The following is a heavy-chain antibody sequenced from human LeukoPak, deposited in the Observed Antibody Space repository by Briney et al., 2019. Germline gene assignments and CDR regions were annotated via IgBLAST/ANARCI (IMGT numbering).Heavy chain of an antibody. J-gene: IGHJ4*02. D-gene: IGHD2-2*02. CDR3: ASRALEDCGRASCYNPFDY. Sequence: PGGSLRLSCAASGFTFDDYAMHWVRQAPGKGLEWVSGISWNSGSIGYADSVKGRFTISRDNSKNTLYLQMNSLRAEDTAVYFCASRALEDCGRASCYNPFDYWGQGTLVTVSS. CDR1: GFTFDDYA. CDR2: ISWNSGSI. V-gene: IGHV3-9*01.